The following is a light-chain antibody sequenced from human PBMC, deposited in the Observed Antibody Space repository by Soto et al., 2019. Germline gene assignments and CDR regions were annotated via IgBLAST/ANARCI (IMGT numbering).Light chain of an antibody. J-gene: IGKJ1*01. CDR2: LAS. CDR3: QHYYTIPWT. CDR1: QSGLSSSNNKNC. Sequence: DIVMTQSPDSLAVSLGERATINCKSSQSGLSSSNNKNCLAWYQQKSGQPPKLLIYLASTRESGVPDRFSGSGSGTDFTLTISSLQAEDVAAYYCQHYYTIPWTFGQGTRVEIK. V-gene: IGKV4-1*01.